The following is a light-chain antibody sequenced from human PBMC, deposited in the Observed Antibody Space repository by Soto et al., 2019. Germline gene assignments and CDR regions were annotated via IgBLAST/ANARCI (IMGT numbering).Light chain of an antibody. CDR1: SSDVGLYDY. J-gene: IGLJ1*01. V-gene: IGLV2-14*01. CDR2: AVS. Sequence: QSALTRPASVSGSPGQSITSSCTGTSSDVGLYDYVSWYQQHPGKAPQLMIYAVSNRPSGVSNRFSASKSGNTASLFISGLQAEDEADYYCSSYTSDSSYVFGSGTKVTVL. CDR3: SSYTSDSSYV.